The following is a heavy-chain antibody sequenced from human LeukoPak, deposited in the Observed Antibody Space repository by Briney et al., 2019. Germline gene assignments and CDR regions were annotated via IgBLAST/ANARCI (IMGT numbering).Heavy chain of an antibody. CDR2: INGDGSAT. CDR3: ARGVRGIISYYYYYMDL. CDR1: GSTFSRSW. V-gene: IGHV3-74*01. Sequence: GGSLRLSCAASGSTFSRSWMHWVRQTPGKGLVWVSRINGDGSATTYADSVAGRFTISRDNAKNTIYLQMTSLRAEDTAVSYCARGVRGIISYYYYYMDLWGKGTTVTVSS. D-gene: IGHD3-10*01. J-gene: IGHJ6*03.